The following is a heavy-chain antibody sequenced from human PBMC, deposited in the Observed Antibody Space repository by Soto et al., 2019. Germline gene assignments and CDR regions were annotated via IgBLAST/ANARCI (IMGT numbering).Heavy chain of an antibody. CDR1: GGSISSGGYY. Sequence: SETLSLTCTVSGGSISSGGYYWSWIRQHPGKGLEWIGYIYYSGSTYYNPSLKSRVTISVDTSKNQFSLKLSSVTAADTAVYYCAREYRPSITMVRGVIGVDYWGQGTLVTVSS. CDR2: IYYSGST. V-gene: IGHV4-31*03. J-gene: IGHJ4*02. D-gene: IGHD3-10*01. CDR3: AREYRPSITMVRGVIGVDY.